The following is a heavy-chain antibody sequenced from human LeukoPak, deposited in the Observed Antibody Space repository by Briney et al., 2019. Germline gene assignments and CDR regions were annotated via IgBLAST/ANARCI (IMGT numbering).Heavy chain of an antibody. CDR2: ISRSSSTI. D-gene: IGHD3-9*01. CDR3: FGTAKDILTGYYGIGDFDI. CDR1: GFTFNSYS. Sequence: PGGSLRLSCAASGFTFNSYSMNWVRQAPGKGLGWVSYISRSSSTIKYADSVKGRITISRDNAKNSLYLQMNSLRADDTAVYYCFGTAKDILTGYYGIGDFDIWGQGTMVTVSS. V-gene: IGHV3-48*01. J-gene: IGHJ3*02.